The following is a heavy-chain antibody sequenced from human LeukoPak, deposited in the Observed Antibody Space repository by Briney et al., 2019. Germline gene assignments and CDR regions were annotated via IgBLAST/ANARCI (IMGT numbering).Heavy chain of an antibody. CDR2: INPSGGST. J-gene: IGHJ4*02. Sequence: ASVKVSCKASGYTFTSYYMHWVRQAPGQGLEWMGIINPSGGSTSYAQKFQGRVTMTRDTSISTAYMELSRLRSDDTAVYYCAREPNDLRYFDWSLGVLDYWGQGTLVTVSS. D-gene: IGHD3-9*01. CDR1: GYTFTSYY. CDR3: AREPNDLRYFDWSLGVLDY. V-gene: IGHV1-46*01.